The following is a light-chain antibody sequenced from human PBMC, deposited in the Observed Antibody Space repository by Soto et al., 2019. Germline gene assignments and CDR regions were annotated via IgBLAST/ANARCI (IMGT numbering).Light chain of an antibody. CDR2: EVI. V-gene: IGLV2-14*01. Sequence: QSVLAQPASVSGSPGQSFTISCTGPSSDVGGYPYVSWYQQHPGKAPKLMIYEVINRPSGVSNRFSGSKSDNTASLTISGLQAEDEADYYCCSYTTSSTYVFGTGTKVT. CDR3: CSYTTSSTYV. J-gene: IGLJ1*01. CDR1: SSDVGGYPY.